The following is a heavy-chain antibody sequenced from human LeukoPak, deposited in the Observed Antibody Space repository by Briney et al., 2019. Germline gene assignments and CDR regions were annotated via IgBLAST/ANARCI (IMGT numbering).Heavy chain of an antibody. V-gene: IGHV1-69*13. Sequence: SVKVSCKASGGTLSSYAISWVRQAPGQGLEWMGGIIPIFGTANYAQKFQGRVTITADESTSTAYTELSSLRSEDTAVYYCARAFFPNNYYGSGSYYYFDYWGQGTLVTVSS. CDR1: GGTLSSYA. D-gene: IGHD3-10*01. J-gene: IGHJ4*02. CDR3: ARAFFPNNYYGSGSYYYFDY. CDR2: IIPIFGTA.